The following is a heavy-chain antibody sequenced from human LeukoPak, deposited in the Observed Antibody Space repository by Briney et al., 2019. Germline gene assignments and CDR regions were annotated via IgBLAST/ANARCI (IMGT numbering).Heavy chain of an antibody. V-gene: IGHV3-7*01. CDR1: GFTFSTYW. J-gene: IGHJ4*02. Sequence: GGSLRLSCAASGFTFSTYWISWVRQAPGKGLEWVAHIKPDGSEKYCLDSVKGRFTVSRDNAGNSLYLQMSSLGAEDTAVYYCARGIGDYWGQGTLVTVSS. CDR2: IKPDGSEK. CDR3: ARGIGDY. D-gene: IGHD2/OR15-2a*01.